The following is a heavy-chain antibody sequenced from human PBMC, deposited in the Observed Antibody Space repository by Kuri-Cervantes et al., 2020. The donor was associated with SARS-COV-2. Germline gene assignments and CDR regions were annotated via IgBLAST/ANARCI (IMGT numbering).Heavy chain of an antibody. CDR1: DDSISSSNW. J-gene: IGHJ5*02. V-gene: IGHV4-4*02. CDR2: IYRSGGT. Sequence: SETLSLTCAVSDDSISSSNWWSWVRQPPGKGLEWIGEIYRSGGTYYNPSLKSRVIISVDKSKNQFSLKLSSVTAADTAVYYCARALPGNWFDPWGQGTLVTVSS. CDR3: ARALPGNWFDP.